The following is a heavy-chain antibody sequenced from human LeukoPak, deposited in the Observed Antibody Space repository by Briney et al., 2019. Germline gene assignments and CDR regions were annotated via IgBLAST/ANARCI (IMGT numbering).Heavy chain of an antibody. Sequence: SQTLSLTCAISGDSVSSNSAAWNWIRQSPSRGLEWLGRTYYRSKWYNDYAVSVKSRITINPDTSKNQFSLQLNSVTPEDTAVYYCAREMLDCSSTSCYSFDYWGQGTLVTVSS. CDR1: GDSVSSNSAA. CDR3: AREMLDCSSTSCYSFDY. D-gene: IGHD2-2*01. J-gene: IGHJ4*02. V-gene: IGHV6-1*01. CDR2: TYYRSKWYN.